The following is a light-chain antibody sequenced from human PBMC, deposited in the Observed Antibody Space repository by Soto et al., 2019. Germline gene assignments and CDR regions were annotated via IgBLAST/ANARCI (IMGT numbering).Light chain of an antibody. V-gene: IGKV1-5*03. CDR3: QQYKSYPRT. CDR1: QSISSW. CDR2: KAS. J-gene: IGKJ1*01. Sequence: DIQMTQSPSTLSASVGDRVTITCRASQSISSWLAWYQQKPGKAPKLLIYKASSLESGVPSRFSGSGSGTEFTLTISSLQPDDFATYYCQQYKSYPRTFGQVTKVEIK.